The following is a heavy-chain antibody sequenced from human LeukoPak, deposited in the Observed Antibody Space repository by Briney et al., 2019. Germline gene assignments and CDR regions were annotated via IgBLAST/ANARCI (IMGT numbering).Heavy chain of an antibody. J-gene: IGHJ4*02. CDR3: ARGGYSGYDFDY. V-gene: IGHV3-11*06. CDR1: GFTFSDYY. CDR2: ISSSSSYT. Sequence: PGGPLRLSCAASGFTFSDYYMSWLRQAPGKGLEWVSYISSSSSYTNYADSVRGRFTISRDNAKNSLYLQMNSLRAEDTAVYYCARGGYSGYDFDYWGQGTLVTVSS. D-gene: IGHD5-12*01.